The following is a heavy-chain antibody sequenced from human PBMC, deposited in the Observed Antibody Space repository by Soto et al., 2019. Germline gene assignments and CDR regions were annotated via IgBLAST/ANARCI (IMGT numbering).Heavy chain of an antibody. V-gene: IGHV1-8*01. CDR3: ARERSYDMDV. Sequence: QVQLVQSGAEVKKPGASVKGSCKASGYTFTSSDSNWVRQATGQGLEWMGWMNPNSGNTVYAQKFQGRVTMTRNTAVSTAYMELSSLRSEDTAVYYCARERSYDMDVWGQGTTVTVSS. CDR1: GYTFTSSD. D-gene: IGHD3-16*01. CDR2: MNPNSGNT. J-gene: IGHJ6*02.